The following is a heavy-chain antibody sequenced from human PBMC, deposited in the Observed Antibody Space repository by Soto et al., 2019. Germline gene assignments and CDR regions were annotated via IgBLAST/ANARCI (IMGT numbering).Heavy chain of an antibody. CDR1: GYSLTSYY. D-gene: IGHD3-10*02. CDR2: TNPSDGST. V-gene: IGHV1-46*01. Sequence: ASVKVSCKASGYSLTSYYMHWVRRAPGQGLEWMGITNPSDGSTNYAQKFQGRVTMTSDTSTGTVYMEMSSLRSEDTAMYYCARSYVTSRPIDFWGQGTLVTVSS. CDR3: ARSYVTSRPIDF. J-gene: IGHJ4*02.